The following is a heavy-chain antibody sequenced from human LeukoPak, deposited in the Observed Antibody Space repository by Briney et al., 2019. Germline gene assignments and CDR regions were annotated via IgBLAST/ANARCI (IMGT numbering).Heavy chain of an antibody. CDR1: GFTFSSYG. Sequence: TPGGSLRLSCAASGFTFSSYGMSWVRQAPGKGLEWVSAISGSGGSTYYADSVKGRFTISRDNAKNSLYLQMNSLRAEDTAVYYCARDGGYCTNGVCSADAFDIWGQGTMVTVSS. D-gene: IGHD2-8*01. V-gene: IGHV3-21*01. J-gene: IGHJ3*02. CDR2: ISGSGGST. CDR3: ARDGGYCTNGVCSADAFDI.